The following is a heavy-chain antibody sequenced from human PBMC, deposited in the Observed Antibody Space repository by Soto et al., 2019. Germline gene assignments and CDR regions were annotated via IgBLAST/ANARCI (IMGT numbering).Heavy chain of an antibody. CDR1: GFTFSSYS. V-gene: IGHV3-48*02. CDR2: ISSSSSTI. CDR3: ARDQGSSWYWGFDY. J-gene: IGHJ4*02. D-gene: IGHD6-13*01. Sequence: ESGGGLVQPGGSLRLSCAASGFTFSSYSMNWVRQAPGKGLEWVSYISSSSSTIYYADSVKGRFTISRDNAKNSLYLQMNSLGDEDRAVYYWARDQGSSWYWGFDYWGQGPRVTVSS.